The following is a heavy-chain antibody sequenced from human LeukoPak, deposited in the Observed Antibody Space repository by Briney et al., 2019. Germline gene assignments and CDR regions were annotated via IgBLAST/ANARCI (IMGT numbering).Heavy chain of an antibody. V-gene: IGHV1-2*02. CDR2: INPNINGT. D-gene: IGHD3-22*01. J-gene: IGHJ4*02. Sequence: ASVKVSCKASGYTFTGYYIHWVRQAPGQGLEWMGWINPNINGTNYAQKFQGRVTMTGDRSISTAYMELSRLRSDDTAVYYCARHVVALGFDYWGQGTLVTVSS. CDR3: ARHVVALGFDY. CDR1: GYTFTGYY.